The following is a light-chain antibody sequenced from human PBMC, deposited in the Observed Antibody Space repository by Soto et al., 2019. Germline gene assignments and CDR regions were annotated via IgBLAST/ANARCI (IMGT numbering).Light chain of an antibody. CDR1: ASNIGSNP. Sequence: QSVVTQPPSASGTPGQRVTISCSGSASNIGSNPVNWYQHLPGTAPKLLIYNSSHRPSGVPDRFSGSKSGTSASLAISGLQSGDEADYYCAAWDVSLNVVVFGGGTKLTVL. CDR2: NSS. V-gene: IGLV1-44*01. CDR3: AAWDVSLNVVV. J-gene: IGLJ2*01.